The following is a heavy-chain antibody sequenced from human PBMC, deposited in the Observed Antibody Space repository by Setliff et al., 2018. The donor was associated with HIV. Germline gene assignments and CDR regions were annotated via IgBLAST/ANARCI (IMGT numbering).Heavy chain of an antibody. J-gene: IGHJ5*02. Sequence: LSLTCTIFGGSFSNYRWSWIRQPAGRGLEWIGRIYRSGTTDYKPSPKSRVSMSLDTSRNQFSLKLTSATAEDTAVYYCARDRHYSGLGSYGPWGPGILVTVS. CDR1: GGSFSNYR. CDR2: IYRSGTT. D-gene: IGHD3-10*01. V-gene: IGHV4-4*07. CDR3: ARDRHYSGLGSYGP.